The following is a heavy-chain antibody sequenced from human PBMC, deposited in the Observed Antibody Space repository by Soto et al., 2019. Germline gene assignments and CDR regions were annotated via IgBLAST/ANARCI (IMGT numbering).Heavy chain of an antibody. Sequence: SETLSLTCTVAGGSIRSGGYYWSWVRQNPRRGLEWIGNIYYSGNTYYNPSLKSRLTISVDTSKNQFSLNLSSVTAADTAVYYCARDRLMATAGTARHYFGLDVWGQGTTVTVSS. CDR3: ARDRLMATAGTARHYFGLDV. CDR1: GGSIRSGGYY. V-gene: IGHV4-31*03. CDR2: IYYSGNT. J-gene: IGHJ6*02. D-gene: IGHD5-18*01.